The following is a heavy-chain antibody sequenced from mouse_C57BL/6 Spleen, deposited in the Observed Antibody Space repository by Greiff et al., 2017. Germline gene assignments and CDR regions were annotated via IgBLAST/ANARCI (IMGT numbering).Heavy chain of an antibody. CDR3: ARSGYYGSEGFDY. CDR2: IYPGSGNT. Sequence: VQLQQSGAELVRPGASVKLSCKASGYTFTDYYINWVKQRPGQGLEWIARIYPGSGNTYYNEKFKGKATLTAEKSSSTAYMQLSSLTSEDSAVYFCARSGYYGSEGFDYWGQGTTLTVYS. V-gene: IGHV1-76*01. CDR1: GYTFTDYY. D-gene: IGHD1-1*01. J-gene: IGHJ2*01.